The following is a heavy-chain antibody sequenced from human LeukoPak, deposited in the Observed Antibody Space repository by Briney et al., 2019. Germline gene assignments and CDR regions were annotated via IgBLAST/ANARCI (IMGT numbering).Heavy chain of an antibody. Sequence: ASVTVSCKASGYTFTNYAINWVRQAPGQGLEWMGWINTNTGNPTYAQGFTGRFVFSLDTSVSTAYLQISSLKAEDTAVYYCARSGGSGSHYARYYYYYMDVWGKGTTVTVSS. CDR3: ARSGGSGSHYARYYYYYMDV. V-gene: IGHV7-4-1*02. D-gene: IGHD3-10*01. J-gene: IGHJ6*03. CDR2: INTNTGNP. CDR1: GYTFTNYA.